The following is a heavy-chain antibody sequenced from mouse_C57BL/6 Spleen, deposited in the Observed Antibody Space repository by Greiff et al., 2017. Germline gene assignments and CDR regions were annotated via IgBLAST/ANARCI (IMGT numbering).Heavy chain of an antibody. Sequence: QVQLQQPGAELVMPGASVKLSCKASGYTFTSYWMHWVKQRPGQGLEWIGEIDPSDSYTNYNQKFKGKSTLTVDKSSSTAYMQLSSLTSEDSAVYYCARANWDGESIYFDYWGQGTTLTVSS. CDR2: IDPSDSYT. V-gene: IGHV1-69*01. D-gene: IGHD4-1*01. CDR1: GYTFTSYW. J-gene: IGHJ2*01. CDR3: ARANWDGESIYFDY.